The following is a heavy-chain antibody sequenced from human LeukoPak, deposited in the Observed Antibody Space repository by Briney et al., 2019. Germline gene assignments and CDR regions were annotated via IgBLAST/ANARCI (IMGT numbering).Heavy chain of an antibody. CDR1: GFSLRSSE. CDR2: INSADNVE. Sequence: PGGSLRLSCAASGFSLRSSEMNWVRQAPGKGPEWVARINSADNVEYYTDSARGRFTMSRDNAKELLYLHLNIMRDDTTAVYYCVRDAGNGPFVISLDVWGHGVLVTV. CDR3: VRDAGNGPFVISLDV. J-gene: IGHJ4*01. D-gene: IGHD2-8*01. V-gene: IGHV3-48*03.